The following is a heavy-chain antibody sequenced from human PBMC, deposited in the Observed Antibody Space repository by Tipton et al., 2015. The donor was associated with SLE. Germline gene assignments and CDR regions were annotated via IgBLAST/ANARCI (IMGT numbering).Heavy chain of an antibody. V-gene: IGHV3-33*08. J-gene: IGHJ4*02. D-gene: IGHD6-19*01. CDR1: GFTFSSYG. CDR3: ARDSLHSSGRRSVY. CDR2: IWYDGSNK. Sequence: SLRLSCAASGFTFSSYGMHWVRQAPGKGLEWVAVIWYDGSNKYYADSVKGRFTISRDNSKNTLYLQMNSLRAEDTAVYYCARDSLHSSGRRSVYWGQGTLVTVSS.